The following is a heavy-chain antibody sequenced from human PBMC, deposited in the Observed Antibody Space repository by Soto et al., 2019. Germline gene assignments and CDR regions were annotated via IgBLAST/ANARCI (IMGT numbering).Heavy chain of an antibody. CDR2: IYHSGST. V-gene: IGHV4-30-2*01. CDR1: GGSISNRGYS. Sequence: PSQTLPLTYAVSGGSISNRGYSWSWIRQPPGKGLEWIGYIYHSGSTYYNPSLKSRVTISVDRSKNQFSLKLSSVTAADTAVYYCARVPSPWGQGTLVTVSS. J-gene: IGHJ5*02. CDR3: ARVPSP.